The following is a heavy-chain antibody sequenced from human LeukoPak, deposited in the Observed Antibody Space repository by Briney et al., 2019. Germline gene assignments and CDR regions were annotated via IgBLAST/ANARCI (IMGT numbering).Heavy chain of an antibody. CDR3: ARGDPHFDY. J-gene: IGHJ4*02. V-gene: IGHV3-7*01. Sequence: GGSLTLSCAASGFTFSTYWMSWVRQAPGKGLEWVAKIKQDGSDKYYVHCVKGRFTISRDNAKNSLYLQMNSLRAEDTAVYYCARGDPHFDYWGKGTLVTVSS. CDR2: IKQDGSDK. CDR1: GFTFSTYW.